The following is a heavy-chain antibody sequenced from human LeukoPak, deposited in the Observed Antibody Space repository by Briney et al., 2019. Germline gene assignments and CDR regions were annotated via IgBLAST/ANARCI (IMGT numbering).Heavy chain of an antibody. D-gene: IGHD4-17*01. CDR1: GFTFDDYA. CDR2: ISWNSGSI. J-gene: IGHJ4*02. Sequence: GRSLRLSCAASGFTFDDYAMHWIRQAPGKGLEWVPGISWNSGSIGYADSVKGRFTISRDNAKNSLYLQMNSLRAEDTALYYCAKDMHDYGDYYFDYWGQGTLDTVSS. V-gene: IGHV3-9*01. CDR3: AKDMHDYGDYYFDY.